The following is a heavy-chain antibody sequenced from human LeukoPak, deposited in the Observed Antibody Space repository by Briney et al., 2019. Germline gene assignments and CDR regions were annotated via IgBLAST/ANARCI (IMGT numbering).Heavy chain of an antibody. CDR1: GFTFSSNY. D-gene: IGHD6-19*01. CDR2: INSDGSST. J-gene: IGHJ4*02. Sequence: GGSLRLSCAASGFTFSSNYMSWVRQAPGKGLEWVSRINSDGSSTSYADSVKGRFTISRDNAKNTLYLQMNSLRAEDTAVYYCARRSYIAVAGFDYWGQGTLVTVSS. CDR3: ARRSYIAVAGFDY. V-gene: IGHV3-74*01.